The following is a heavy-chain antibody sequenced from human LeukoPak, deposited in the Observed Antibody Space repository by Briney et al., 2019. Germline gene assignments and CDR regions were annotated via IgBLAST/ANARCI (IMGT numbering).Heavy chain of an antibody. D-gene: IGHD6-19*01. CDR3: ARRRYSSGFDY. J-gene: IGHJ4*02. CDR2: IYYSGST. CDR1: GFTFSDYY. V-gene: IGHV4-39*01. Sequence: GSLRLSCAASGFTFSDYYMSWIRQAPGKGLEWIGSIYYSGSTYYNPSLKSRVTISVDTSKNQFSLKLSSVTAADTAVYYCARRRYSSGFDYWGQGTLVTVSS.